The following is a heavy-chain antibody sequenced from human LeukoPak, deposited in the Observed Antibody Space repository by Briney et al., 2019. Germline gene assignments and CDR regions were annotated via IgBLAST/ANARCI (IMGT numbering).Heavy chain of an antibody. J-gene: IGHJ4*02. CDR1: GHSLTSYS. D-gene: IGHD5/OR15-5a*01. CDR2: INPSGGST. Sequence: ASVKVSCKAFGHSLTSYSMHWVRQAPGQGLEWMGIINPSGGSTSYAQKFQGRVTMTRDTSTSTVYMGVTSLRSEDTAVYYCARGFDGLRLKGQYFDYWGQGTLVTVSS. CDR3: ARGFDGLRLKGQYFDY. V-gene: IGHV1-46*01.